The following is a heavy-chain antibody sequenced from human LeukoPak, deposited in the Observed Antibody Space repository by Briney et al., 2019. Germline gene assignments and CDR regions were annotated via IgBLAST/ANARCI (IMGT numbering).Heavy chain of an antibody. CDR2: ITNKAFGGTA. Sequence: GGSLRLSCTASGFNFGDYAMSWFRQAPEKGLEGVGFITNKAFGGTAEYAASVKGRFTISRDDSRSIAYLQMDNLRTEDTGVYYCTRDEYGGGSNFFDYWGQGTLVTVST. V-gene: IGHV3-49*03. J-gene: IGHJ4*02. D-gene: IGHD4-23*01. CDR1: GFNFGDYA. CDR3: TRDEYGGGSNFFDY.